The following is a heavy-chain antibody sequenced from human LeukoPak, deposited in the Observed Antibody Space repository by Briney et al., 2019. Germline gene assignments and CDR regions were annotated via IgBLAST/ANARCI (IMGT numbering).Heavy chain of an antibody. CDR1: GYTFTGYY. V-gene: IGHV1-2*02. D-gene: IGHD3-10*01. CDR3: ARGTVRGVIPNWFDP. CDR2: INPNSGGT. Sequence: ASVKVSCKASGYTFTGYYMHWVRQAPGRGLEWMGWINPNSGGTNYVQKFQGRVTMTRDTSITTAYMELSGLRSDDTAVYYCARGTVRGVIPNWFDPWAREPWSPSPQ. J-gene: IGHJ5*02.